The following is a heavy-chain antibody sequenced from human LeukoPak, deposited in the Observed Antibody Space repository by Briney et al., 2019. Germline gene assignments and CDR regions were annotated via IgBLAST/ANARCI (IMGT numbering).Heavy chain of an antibody. V-gene: IGHV4-39*07. J-gene: IGHJ4*02. Sequence: PSETLSLTCIVSSGSISSSNYYWGWIRQPPGKGLEWIGSIYYSGSTYYNPSLKSRVTISIDTSKKNFSLNLSSVTAADTAVYYCARIYGWSGAQYYFDSWGQGTLVTVSS. CDR3: ARIYGWSGAQYYFDS. CDR1: SGSISSSNYY. CDR2: IYYSGST. D-gene: IGHD6-19*01.